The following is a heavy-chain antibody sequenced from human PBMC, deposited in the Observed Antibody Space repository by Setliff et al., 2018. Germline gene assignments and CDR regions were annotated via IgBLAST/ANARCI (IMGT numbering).Heavy chain of an antibody. D-gene: IGHD6-19*01. CDR2: INHSRNT. J-gene: IGHJ6*03. CDR1: GDSISSGNW. Sequence: PSETLSLTCAASGDSISSGNWWSWVRQPPEKGLEWIGEINHSRNTNYNPSLKSRVTISVDKSTNQFSLKLNSVTAADTAVYYCVRTDYSDGRYSMDVWGKGTTVTVSS. V-gene: IGHV4-4*02. CDR3: VRTDYSDGRYSMDV.